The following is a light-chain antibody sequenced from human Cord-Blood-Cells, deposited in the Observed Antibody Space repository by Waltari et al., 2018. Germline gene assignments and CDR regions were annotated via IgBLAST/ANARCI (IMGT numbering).Light chain of an antibody. CDR3: SSYTSSRTDVV. V-gene: IGLV2-14*01. CDR1: SSAVGGYNY. CDR2: EVS. Sequence: QSALTQPASVSGSPGQSITISCTGTSSAVGGYNYVSWYQQHPGKAPKLMIYEVSNRPSGVSNRFSGSKSGNTASLTISGLQAEDEADYYCSSYTSSRTDVVFGGGTKLTVL. J-gene: IGLJ2*01.